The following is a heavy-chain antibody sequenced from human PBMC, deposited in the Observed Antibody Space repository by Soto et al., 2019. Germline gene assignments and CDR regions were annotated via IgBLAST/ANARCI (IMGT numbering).Heavy chain of an antibody. V-gene: IGHV4-34*01. J-gene: IGHJ6*02. CDR1: GGSFSGYY. CDR2: INHSGST. D-gene: IGHD3-10*01. Sequence: QVQLQQWGAGLLKPSETLSLTCAVYGGSFSGYYWRWIRQPPGKGVAWIGEINHSGSTNYKPSIKSRVTITGDTSKNQFSLKLSAVTAADTAVYYCARGKPVLLWFGESAGVDVWGQGTTVNVSS. CDR3: ARGKPVLLWFGESAGVDV.